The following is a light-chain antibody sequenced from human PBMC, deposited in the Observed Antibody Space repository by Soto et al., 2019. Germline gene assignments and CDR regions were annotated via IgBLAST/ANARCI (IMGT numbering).Light chain of an antibody. V-gene: IGKV3-11*01. CDR2: HAS. J-gene: IGKJ4*01. Sequence: DIVLTQSPATLSLSPGERATLSCRASESVSTYLAWYQHKPGQAPRLLINHASNRATGIPDRFSGSGSGTDFTLIISSLEPEDFAVYYCQQRRNWPYLTFGGGTQVEIK. CDR3: QQRRNWPYLT. CDR1: ESVSTY.